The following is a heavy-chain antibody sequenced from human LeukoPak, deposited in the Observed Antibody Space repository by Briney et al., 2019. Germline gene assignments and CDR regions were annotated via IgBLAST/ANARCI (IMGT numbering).Heavy chain of an antibody. D-gene: IGHD3-16*02. CDR1: GFTFSGSA. Sequence: GGSLRLSCAASGFTFSGSAMHWVRQASGKGLEWVGRIRSKANSYATAYAASVKGRFTISRDDSKNTAYLQMNSLKTEDTAVYYCTRAVEGGLYDYVWGSYRLVYWGQGTLVTVSS. CDR3: TRAVEGGLYDYVWGSYRLVY. J-gene: IGHJ4*02. CDR2: IRSKANSYAT. V-gene: IGHV3-73*01.